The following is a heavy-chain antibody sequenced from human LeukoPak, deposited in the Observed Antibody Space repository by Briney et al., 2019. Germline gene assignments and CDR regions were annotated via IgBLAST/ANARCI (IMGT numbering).Heavy chain of an antibody. D-gene: IGHD6-19*01. CDR3: ARESYPGGSGWSSGTYYFDN. J-gene: IGHJ4*02. CDR2: INHSGST. V-gene: IGHV4-34*01. Sequence: TSSETLSLTCAVYGGSFSGYYWSWIRQPPGKGLEWIGEINHSGSTNYNPSLKSRVTISVDTSKNQFSLKLSSMTAADTALYYCARESYPGGSGWSSGTYYFDNWGQGTLVTVSS. CDR1: GGSFSGYY.